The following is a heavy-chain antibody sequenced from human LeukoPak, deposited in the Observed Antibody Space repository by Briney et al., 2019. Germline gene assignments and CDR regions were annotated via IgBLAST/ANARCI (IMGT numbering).Heavy chain of an antibody. CDR3: ARGRHSSSWSPIDY. D-gene: IGHD6-13*01. J-gene: IGHJ4*02. CDR2: ISGGGGST. Sequence: GGSLRLSCAASGFTFSSYAMSWVRQAPGKGLEWVSAISGGGGSTYYADSVKGRFTISRDNSKNTLYLQMNSLRAEDTAMYYCARGRHSSSWSPIDYWGQGTLVTVSS. V-gene: IGHV3-23*01. CDR1: GFTFSSYA.